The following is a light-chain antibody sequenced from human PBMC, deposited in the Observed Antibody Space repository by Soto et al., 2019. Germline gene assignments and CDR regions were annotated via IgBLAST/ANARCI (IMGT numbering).Light chain of an antibody. Sequence: QAGLTQPPSAAGAPGQAVAISCTGTSIDVGGHNYVSWYQQHPGKAPKLMIYEVNKRPSGVPDRFSGSKSGNTASLTVSGLQAEDEADYYCSSYAGSSNVFGTGTKVTVL. CDR2: EVN. CDR1: SIDVGGHNY. V-gene: IGLV2-8*01. J-gene: IGLJ1*01. CDR3: SSYAGSSNV.